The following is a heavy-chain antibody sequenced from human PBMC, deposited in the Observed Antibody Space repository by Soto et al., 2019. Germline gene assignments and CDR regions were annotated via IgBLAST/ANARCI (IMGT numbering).Heavy chain of an antibody. CDR3: ARMISSVWVSNSNWFDP. CDR1: GYSFTSYW. V-gene: IGHV5-10-1*01. Sequence: GESLKISCKGSGYSFTSYWISWVRQMPGKGLEWMGRIDPSDSYTNYSPSFQGHVTISADKSISTAYLQWSSLKASDTAMYYCARMISSVWVSNSNWFDPWGQGTLVTVSS. J-gene: IGHJ5*02. CDR2: IDPSDSYT. D-gene: IGHD3-22*01.